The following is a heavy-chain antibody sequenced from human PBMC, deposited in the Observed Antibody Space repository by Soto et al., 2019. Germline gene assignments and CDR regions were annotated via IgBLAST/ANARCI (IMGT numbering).Heavy chain of an antibody. J-gene: IGHJ4*02. CDR3: ARGREGHLGELGF. D-gene: IGHD3-16*01. Sequence: EASVKVSCKASGGTFSSYTIGWVRQAPGQGLEWMGRIIPILGIANYAQKFQGRVTITADKSTSTAYMGLSSLRSEDTAVYYCARGREGHLGELGFWGQGTLVTVSS. CDR2: IIPILGIA. V-gene: IGHV1-69*02. CDR1: GGTFSSYT.